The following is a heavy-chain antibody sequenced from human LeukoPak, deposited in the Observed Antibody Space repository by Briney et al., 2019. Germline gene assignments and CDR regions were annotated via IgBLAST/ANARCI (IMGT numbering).Heavy chain of an antibody. CDR2: IFYNGGA. D-gene: IGHD6-19*01. CDR1: GYSITSSNC. J-gene: IGHJ3*02. Sequence: SDTLSLTYTVSGYSITSSNCWGWIRQPPGKGLEWIGYIFYNGGAYYNTSLNSRVTMSIDASKNQFSLKLRSVTAVDTAMYYCVRNQAEASNHGAMDIWGQGTMVTVSS. V-gene: IGHV4-28*01. CDR3: VRNQAEASNHGAMDI.